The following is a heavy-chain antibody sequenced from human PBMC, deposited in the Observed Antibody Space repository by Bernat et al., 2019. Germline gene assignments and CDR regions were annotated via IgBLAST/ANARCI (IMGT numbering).Heavy chain of an antibody. CDR3: ARGPPYDFWSGYYTGYVY. V-gene: IGHV4-34*01. D-gene: IGHD3-3*01. Sequence: QVQLQQWGAGLLKPSETLSLTCAVYGGSFSGYYWSWIRQPPGKGLEWIGEINHSGGTNYNPSLKSRVTISVDTSKNQFSLKLSSVTAADTAVYYCARGPPYDFWSGYYTGYVYWGQGTLVTVSS. CDR2: INHSGGT. J-gene: IGHJ4*02. CDR1: GGSFSGYY.